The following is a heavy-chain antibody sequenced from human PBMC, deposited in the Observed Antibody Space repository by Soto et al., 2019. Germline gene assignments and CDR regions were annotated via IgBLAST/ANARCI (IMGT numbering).Heavy chain of an antibody. CDR3: ARAVILTTTNILDL. V-gene: IGHV4-31*02. J-gene: IGHJ3*01. CDR2: IYDSGSA. CDR1: GGSIGGGGFY. D-gene: IGHD4-17*01. Sequence: QMQLQESGPGLVKPSQTLSLTCTVSGGSIGGGGFYWTWVRLRPGEGLEWIGNIYDSGSAYYNPSLESRISMSIDTSKNQFSLSLTSVTVADTALYYCARAVILTTTNILDLWGPGTRVAASS.